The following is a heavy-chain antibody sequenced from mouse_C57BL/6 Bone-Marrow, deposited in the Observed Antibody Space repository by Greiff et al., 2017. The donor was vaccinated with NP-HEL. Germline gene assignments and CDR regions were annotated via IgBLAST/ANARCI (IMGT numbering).Heavy chain of an antibody. Sequence: QVQLKESGAELVRPGASVKLSCKASGYTFTDYYINWVKQRPGQGLEWIARIYPGSGNTYYNEKFKGKATLTAEKSSSTAYMPLSSLTSEDSAVYGCARRQLSPYYAMDYGGQGTTVTVSA. D-gene: IGHD3-2*02. CDR1: GYTFTDYY. J-gene: IGHJ4*01. CDR2: IYPGSGNT. V-gene: IGHV1-76*01. CDR3: ARRQLSPYYAMDY.